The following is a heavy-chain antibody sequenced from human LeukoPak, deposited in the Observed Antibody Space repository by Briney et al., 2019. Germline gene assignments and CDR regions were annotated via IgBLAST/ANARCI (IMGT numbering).Heavy chain of an antibody. V-gene: IGHV3-23*01. Sequence: GGSLRLSRAASGFTFSNYAMSWVRQAPGKGLEWVSSIGSDNKPHYSESVKGRFAISRDNSKSMLFLQLNSLRAEDTALYYCARDRHYYVDMVAWGPGTTVTVSS. J-gene: IGHJ6*01. D-gene: IGHD5-12*01. CDR3: ARDRHYYVDMVA. CDR2: IGSDNKP. CDR1: GFTFSNYA.